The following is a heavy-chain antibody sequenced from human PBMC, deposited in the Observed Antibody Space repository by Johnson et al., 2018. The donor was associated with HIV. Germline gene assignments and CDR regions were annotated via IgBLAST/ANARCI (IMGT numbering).Heavy chain of an antibody. V-gene: IGHV3-48*04. CDR1: GFTFSSYG. CDR2: ISSGGSVR. Sequence: QLVESGGGVVQPVRSLRLSCAASGFTFSSYGMHWVRQAPGKGLEWLSNISSGGSVRYYADSVRGRFTISRDNAENSLYLQMNSLRAEDTAVYYCARHTGYDAFDIWGQGTMVTVSS. J-gene: IGHJ3*02. D-gene: IGHD2-21*01. CDR3: ARHTGYDAFDI.